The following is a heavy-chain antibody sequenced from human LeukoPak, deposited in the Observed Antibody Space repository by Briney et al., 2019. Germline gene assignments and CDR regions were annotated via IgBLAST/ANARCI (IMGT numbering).Heavy chain of an antibody. Sequence: SETLSLTCAVYGASFSGYYWSWIRQPPGKGLEWIGEINHSGSTNYNPSLKSRVTISVDTSKNQFSLKLSSVTAADTAVYYCARARYYDILTGVYYYGMDVWGQGTAVTVSS. V-gene: IGHV4-34*01. CDR1: GASFSGYY. CDR2: INHSGST. D-gene: IGHD3-9*01. J-gene: IGHJ6*02. CDR3: ARARYYDILTGVYYYGMDV.